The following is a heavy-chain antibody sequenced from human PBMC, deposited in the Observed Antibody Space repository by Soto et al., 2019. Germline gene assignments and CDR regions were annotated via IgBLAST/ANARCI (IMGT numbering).Heavy chain of an antibody. CDR1: GGSISSGGYS. D-gene: IGHD6-13*01. CDR2: IYHSGST. V-gene: IGHV4-30-2*01. Sequence: QLQLQESGSGLVKPSQTLSLTCAVSGGSISSGGYSWSWIRQPPGKGLEWIGYIYHSGSTYYNPSLKSRVTISVDRSKNQFSLKLGSVTAADTAVYYCARGSFGSSSWSSYYFDYWGQGTLVTVSS. CDR3: ARGSFGSSSWSSYYFDY. J-gene: IGHJ4*02.